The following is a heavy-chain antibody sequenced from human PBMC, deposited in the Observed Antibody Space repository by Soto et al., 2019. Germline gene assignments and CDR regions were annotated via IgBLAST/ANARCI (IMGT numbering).Heavy chain of an antibody. CDR1: GVPFSSYA. CDR3: ASAGIAAAGAFVY. CDR2: ISYDGSNK. J-gene: IGHJ4*02. D-gene: IGHD6-13*01. Sequence: GGSLRLSCASSGVPFSSYAMHWVRQAPGKGLEWVAVISYDGSNKYYADSAKGRFTISRDNSKNTLYLQMNSLRAEDTAVYYCASAGIAAAGAFVYWGQGTLVTVSS. V-gene: IGHV3-30-3*01.